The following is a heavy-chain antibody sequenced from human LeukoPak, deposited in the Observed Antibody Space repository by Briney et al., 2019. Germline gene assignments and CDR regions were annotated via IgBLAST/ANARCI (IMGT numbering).Heavy chain of an antibody. Sequence: ASVKVSCKASGYTFTGYYMHWVRQAPGQGLEWMGWINPNSGGTNYAQKFQGRVAMTRDTSITTAYMELSRLRPDDTAVYYCARDGPAQMVDFDYWGQGTLVTVSS. CDR1: GYTFTGYY. CDR2: INPNSGGT. J-gene: IGHJ4*02. D-gene: IGHD3-10*01. V-gene: IGHV1-2*02. CDR3: ARDGPAQMVDFDY.